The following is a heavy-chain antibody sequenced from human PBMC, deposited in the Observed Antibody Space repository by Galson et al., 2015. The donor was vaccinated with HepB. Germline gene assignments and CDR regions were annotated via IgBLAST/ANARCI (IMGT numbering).Heavy chain of an antibody. Sequence: SLRLSCAASGFTFSSYAMHWVRQAPGKGLEWVAVISYDGSNKYYADSVKGRFTISRDNSKNTLYLQMNSLRAEDTAVYYCARANYYGSGSYANPYYYYGMDVWGQGTTVTVSS. CDR3: ARANYYGSGSYANPYYYYGMDV. V-gene: IGHV3-30-3*01. D-gene: IGHD3-10*01. CDR2: ISYDGSNK. J-gene: IGHJ6*02. CDR1: GFTFSSYA.